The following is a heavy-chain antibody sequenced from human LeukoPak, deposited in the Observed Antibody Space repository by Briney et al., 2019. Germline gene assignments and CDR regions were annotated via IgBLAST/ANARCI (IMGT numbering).Heavy chain of an antibody. CDR2: ISGSGGST. CDR1: GFTFSNYA. Sequence: GGSLRLSCAASGFTFSNYAMTWVRQAPGKGLEWVSGISGSGGSTYYADFVKGRFTISRDNSKSTLYLQMNSLRAEDTAVYYCAKNYDSRPRLSAFDIWGQGTMVTVSS. V-gene: IGHV3-23*01. CDR3: AKNYDSRPRLSAFDI. D-gene: IGHD3-22*01. J-gene: IGHJ3*02.